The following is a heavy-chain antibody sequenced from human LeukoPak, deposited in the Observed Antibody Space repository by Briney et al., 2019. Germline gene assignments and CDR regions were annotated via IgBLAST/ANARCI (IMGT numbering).Heavy chain of an antibody. CDR3: ARELWSGNYNV. J-gene: IGHJ4*02. D-gene: IGHD3-3*01. V-gene: IGHV1-18*01. CDR2: INPDSGHA. Sequence: ASVKVSCKASGYTFTSYGISWVRQAPGQGLEWMGWINPDSGHANYAQKFRGRVTMTTHTSTTTAYMELRSLRSEDTAVYYCARELWSGNYNVWGQGTLVTVSS. CDR1: GYTFTSYG.